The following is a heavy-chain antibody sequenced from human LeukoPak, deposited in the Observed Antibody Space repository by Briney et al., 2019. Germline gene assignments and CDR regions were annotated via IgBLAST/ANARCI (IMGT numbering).Heavy chain of an antibody. CDR3: ARDSPNCSKGAIDI. D-gene: IGHD2-21*02. CDR1: GFTFSSHG. J-gene: IGHJ3*02. Sequence: GGSLRLSCAASGFTFSSHGMHWVRQAPGKGLVWVAHVNTDGTSSSYVDSVKGRFTISRDNAKNTLYLQMNSLRAEDTAVYYCARDSPNCSKGAIDIWGQGTMVTVSS. CDR2: VNTDGTSS. V-gene: IGHV3-74*01.